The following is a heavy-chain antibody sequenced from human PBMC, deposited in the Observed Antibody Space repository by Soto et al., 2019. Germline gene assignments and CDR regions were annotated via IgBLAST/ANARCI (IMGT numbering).Heavy chain of an antibody. CDR3: TTDGPDTAMVDFDY. CDR2: FDPEDGET. J-gene: IGHJ4*02. CDR1: GYTLTELS. Sequence: ASVKVSCKVSGYTLTELSMHWVRQAPGKGLEWMGGFDPEDGETIYAQKFQGRVTMTEDTSTDTAYMELSSLRSEDTAVYYCTTDGPDTAMVDFDYWGQGTLVTVSS. V-gene: IGHV1-24*01. D-gene: IGHD5-18*01.